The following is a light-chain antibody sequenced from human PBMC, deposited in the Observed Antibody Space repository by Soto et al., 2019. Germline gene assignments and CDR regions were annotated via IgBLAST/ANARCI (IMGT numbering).Light chain of an antibody. CDR1: NSNIGSHT. CDR3: ATWDESLNGGV. J-gene: IGLJ7*01. Sequence: QSVLTQPPSASGTPGQRVTISCSGSNSNIGSHTVNWFQQRPGTAPKLLIYNSSQRPSGVPDRFSGSKSGTSASLAISGLQSKDEADYYCATWDESLNGGVFGGGTQLTVL. V-gene: IGLV1-44*01. CDR2: NSS.